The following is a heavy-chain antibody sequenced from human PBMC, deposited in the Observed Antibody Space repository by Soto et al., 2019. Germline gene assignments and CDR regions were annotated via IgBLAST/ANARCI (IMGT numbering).Heavy chain of an antibody. Sequence: EVQLVESGGGLVQPGGSLRLSCAASGFTFSGSDMNWVRHTRGKGLEWVSGIGTGGDTYYADSVRGRFTISREDAKGSLYLQMNSLRVEDMAVYYCVRETGFTTTSDAFNIWGQGTMVTVSS. CDR3: VRETGFTTTSDAFNI. D-gene: IGHD1-1*01. CDR1: GFTFSGSD. CDR2: IGTGGDT. V-gene: IGHV3-13*01. J-gene: IGHJ3*02.